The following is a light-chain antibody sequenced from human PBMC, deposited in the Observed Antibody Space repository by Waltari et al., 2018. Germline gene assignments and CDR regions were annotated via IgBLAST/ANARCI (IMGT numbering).Light chain of an antibody. CDR2: DNN. J-gene: IGLJ3*02. CDR3: AVWDDNLNGPV. V-gene: IGLV1-44*01. CDR1: SANIEGNG. Sequence: QSVLTQPPSASGTPGQRVIISCSGSSANIEGNGVNWYQQLPGTAPKLLIYDNNRGPSGVPDRFSGAKSGTSASLAISGLQSEDEGDYYCAVWDDNLNGPVFGGGTKLTVL.